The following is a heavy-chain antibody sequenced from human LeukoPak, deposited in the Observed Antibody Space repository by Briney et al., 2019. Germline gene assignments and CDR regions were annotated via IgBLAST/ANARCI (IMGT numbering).Heavy chain of an antibody. D-gene: IGHD4-17*01. J-gene: IGHJ5*02. V-gene: IGHV4-38-2*02. Sequence: NSSETLSLTCTVSGYSISSGYYWGWIRQPPGKGLEWIGSFYDSGNTYYNPSLKSRVTISVDTSKNQFSLKLSSVTAADTAVYYCARLTGDYGDGNGYWFDPWGQGTLVTVSS. CDR1: GYSISSGYY. CDR2: FYDSGNT. CDR3: ARLTGDYGDGNGYWFDP.